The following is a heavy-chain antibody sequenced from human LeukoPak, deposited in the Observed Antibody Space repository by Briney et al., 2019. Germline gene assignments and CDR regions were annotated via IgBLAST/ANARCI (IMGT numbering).Heavy chain of an antibody. D-gene: IGHD3-10*01. CDR1: GFTFSSYW. J-gene: IGHJ4*02. Sequence: GGSLRLSCAASGFTFSSYWMSWVRQAPGKGLEWVANINQDGSKTYYADSVKGRFTISRDNAKNSMYLQMNSLRAEDTAVYFCATDGRSGRHDFDYWGQGTLVPVSS. CDR3: ATDGRSGRHDFDY. V-gene: IGHV3-7*01. CDR2: INQDGSKT.